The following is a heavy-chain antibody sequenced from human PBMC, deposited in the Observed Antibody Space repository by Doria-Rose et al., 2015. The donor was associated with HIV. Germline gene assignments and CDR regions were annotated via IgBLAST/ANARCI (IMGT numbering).Heavy chain of an antibody. J-gene: IGHJ4*02. CDR2: IFSDDER. CDR1: GVSLSSPGMG. CDR3: ARIRSSRWYHKYYFDF. D-gene: IGHD6-13*01. V-gene: IGHV2-26*01. Sequence: PVLVKPTETLTLTCTVSGVSLSSPGMGVSWIRRPPGKALEWLANIFSDDERSYKTSLKSRPTISRGTSKSQVVLTMTDMDPVDTATYYCARIRSSRWYHKYYFDFWGQGTLVIVSA.